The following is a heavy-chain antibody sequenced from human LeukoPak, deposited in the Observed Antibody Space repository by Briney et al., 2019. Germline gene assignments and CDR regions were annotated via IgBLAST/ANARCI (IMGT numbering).Heavy chain of an antibody. CDR1: GFTFTSYS. Sequence: GESLKISCAASGFTFTSYSINWVRQAPGKGLEWVSTNSGGGGSTYYADSVKGRFTISRDNAKNTLYLQVNSLRAEDTAVYYCAKGGKWDVTPFDYWGQGTLVTVSS. CDR2: NSGGGGST. CDR3: AKGGKWDVTPFDY. V-gene: IGHV3-23*01. D-gene: IGHD1-26*01. J-gene: IGHJ4*02.